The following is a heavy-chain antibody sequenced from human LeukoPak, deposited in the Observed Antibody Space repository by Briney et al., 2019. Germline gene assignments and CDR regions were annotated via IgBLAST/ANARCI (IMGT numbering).Heavy chain of an antibody. CDR2: MNPNSGNT. Sequence: ASVKVSCKASGYTFTSYDINWVRQATGQGLEWMGWMNPNSGNTGYAQKFQGRVTITRNTPISTAYMELSSLRSEDTAVYYCARMGYCSSTSCYGGDEYYMDVWGKGTTVTVSS. CDR3: ARMGYCSSTSCYGGDEYYMDV. V-gene: IGHV1-8*03. J-gene: IGHJ6*03. D-gene: IGHD2-2*01. CDR1: GYTFTSYD.